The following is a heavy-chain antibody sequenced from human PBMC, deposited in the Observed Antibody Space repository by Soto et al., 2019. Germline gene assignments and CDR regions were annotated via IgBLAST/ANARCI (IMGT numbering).Heavy chain of an antibody. J-gene: IGHJ4*01. D-gene: IGHD3-10*01. CDR1: GFTCGSCW. CDR3: QRDSGYGSGSAVTHSLDH. V-gene: IGHV3-7*01. CDR2: IKMDGSEK. Sequence: GGSLRLSCAASGFTCGSCWMSWVRQAPGEGLGWLATIKMDGSEKKYVDSVKGRITMSRDNSKNSLSLQMDSLRAEDTAVYYCQRDSGYGSGSAVTHSLDHWGHGPQVPVSS.